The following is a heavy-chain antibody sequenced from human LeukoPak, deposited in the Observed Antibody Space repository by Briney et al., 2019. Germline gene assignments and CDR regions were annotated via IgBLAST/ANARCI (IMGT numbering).Heavy chain of an antibody. CDR1: GSSISFPDN. Sequence: PSETLSLTCSVSGSSISFPDNWGWIRQAPGEGLEWIGSISESGSTYYNPSLKSRVILSIDTSKNQFSLSLKSVTATDTATYYCARAPLGRAPAADFRYYEFHHMDVWGRGTTVTVSS. D-gene: IGHD1-26*01. CDR3: ARAPLGRAPAADFRYYEFHHMDV. CDR2: ISESGST. J-gene: IGHJ6*03. V-gene: IGHV4-38-2*02.